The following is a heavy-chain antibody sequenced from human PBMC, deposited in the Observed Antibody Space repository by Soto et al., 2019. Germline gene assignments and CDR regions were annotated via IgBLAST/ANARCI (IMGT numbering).Heavy chain of an antibody. V-gene: IGHV4-61*01. Sequence: QVQLQESGPGLVKPSETLSLTCTVSGGSVSSGSYYWSWIRQPPGKGLEWIGYIYSSGSTSYNPSLRSRVTISVDTYKYQCSLQLRSVTAADTAVYSCARAGDGYKYWGQGILVTVSS. CDR3: ARAGDGYKY. CDR1: GGSVSSGSYY. CDR2: IYSSGST. J-gene: IGHJ4*02. D-gene: IGHD5-12*01.